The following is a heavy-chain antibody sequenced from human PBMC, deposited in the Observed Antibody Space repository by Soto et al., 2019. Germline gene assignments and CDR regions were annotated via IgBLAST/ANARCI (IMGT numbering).Heavy chain of an antibody. V-gene: IGHV3-15*01. CDR1: GFTFSNAW. CDR2: IKSKTDGGTT. CDR3: TTGNIAAAGYNDNYGMHV. Sequence: EVQLVESGGGLVKPGGSPTLSCAASGFTFSNAWMSWVRQAPGKGLEWVGHIKSKTDGGTTDYAAPVKGRFTISRDDSKNTLFLQMNSLKTEDTAVYYCTTGNIAAAGYNDNYGMHVGGQGTSVTVSS. J-gene: IGHJ6*02. D-gene: IGHD6-13*01.